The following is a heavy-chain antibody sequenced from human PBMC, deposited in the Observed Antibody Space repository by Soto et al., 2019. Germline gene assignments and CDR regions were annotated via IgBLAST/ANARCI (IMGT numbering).Heavy chain of an antibody. CDR3: ARARDYAGVPSDY. CDR1: GYTLTSYY. Sequence: QVQLVQSGAEVKKPGASVKVSCKASGYTLTSYYMHWVRQAPGQGLEWMGIINPSGGSTSYAQKCQGRVTLSRDTSTSTGYMELSSLRSEDTAVCYCARARDYAGVPSDYWGQGTLVTVSS. D-gene: IGHD2-2*01. J-gene: IGHJ4*02. V-gene: IGHV1-46*03. CDR2: INPSGGST.